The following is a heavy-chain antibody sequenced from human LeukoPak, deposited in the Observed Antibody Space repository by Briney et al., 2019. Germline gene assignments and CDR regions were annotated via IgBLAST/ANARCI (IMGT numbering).Heavy chain of an antibody. J-gene: IGHJ4*02. Sequence: GASVKVSCKASGYTFTGYYMHWVRQAPGQGLEWMGWINPNSGGTNYAQKFRGRVTMTRDTSISTAYMELSRLRSDDTAVYYCARDRVTGVYFDYWGQGTLVTVSS. CDR3: ARDRVTGVYFDY. CDR2: INPNSGGT. V-gene: IGHV1-2*02. CDR1: GYTFTGYY. D-gene: IGHD1-14*01.